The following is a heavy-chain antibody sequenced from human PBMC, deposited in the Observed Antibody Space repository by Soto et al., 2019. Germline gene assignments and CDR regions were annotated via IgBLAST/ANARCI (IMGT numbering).Heavy chain of an antibody. V-gene: IGHV2-26*01. Sequence: SGPTLVNPTETLTLTCTVSGFSLSNARMGVSWIRQPPGKALEWLAHIFSNDEKSYSTSLKSRLTISKDTSKSQVVLTMTNMDPVDTATYYCARIPAPPTYYSSSSRYYYGMDVWGQGTTVTVSS. CDR3: ARIPAPPTYYSSSSRYYYGMDV. D-gene: IGHD6-6*01. CDR2: IFSNDEK. J-gene: IGHJ6*02. CDR1: GFSLSNARMG.